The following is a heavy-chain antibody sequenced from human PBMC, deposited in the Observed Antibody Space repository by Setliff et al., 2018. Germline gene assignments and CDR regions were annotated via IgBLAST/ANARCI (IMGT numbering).Heavy chain of an antibody. CDR3: AKSSGSSSSTNLEY. CDR2: ISGRGDNT. CDR1: GFTFSTYA. Sequence: GGSLRLSCAASGFTFSTYAMSWVRQAPGKGLEWLSGISGRGDNTYYVDSVKGRFTISRDNSKETLYLQMNSLRAEDTAIYYCAKSSGSSSSTNLEYLGPGTLVTVSS. J-gene: IGHJ4*02. D-gene: IGHD6-6*01. V-gene: IGHV3-23*01.